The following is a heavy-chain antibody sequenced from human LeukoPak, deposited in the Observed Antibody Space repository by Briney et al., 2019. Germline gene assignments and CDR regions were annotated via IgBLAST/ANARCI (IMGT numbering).Heavy chain of an antibody. V-gene: IGHV1-69*05. CDR1: GGTFSSYA. J-gene: IGHJ6*03. CDR2: IIPIFGTA. CDR3: ARAQDRGYCSGGSCYAPHFNYYYYYMDV. D-gene: IGHD2-15*01. Sequence: ASVKVSCKASGGTFSSYAISWVRQAPGQGLEWMGGIIPIFGTANYAQKFQGRVTITTDESTSTAYMELSSLRSEDTAVYYCARAQDRGYCSGGSCYAPHFNYYYYYMDVWGKGTTVTASS.